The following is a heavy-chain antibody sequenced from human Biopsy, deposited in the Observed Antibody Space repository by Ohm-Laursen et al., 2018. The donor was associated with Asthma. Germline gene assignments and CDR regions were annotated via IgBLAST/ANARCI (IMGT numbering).Heavy chain of an antibody. D-gene: IGHD4-17*01. J-gene: IGHJ6*02. Sequence: SVKVSCKASGGTFSNYPIPWVRQAPGQGLEWMGGIIPIFDTPNYAQKFQGRVTITADESTSTGYMELSSLRSEDTAVYYCASSGGKYGFYGMAVWGQGTTVTVS. CDR3: ASSGGKYGFYGMAV. V-gene: IGHV1-69*13. CDR1: GGTFSNYP. CDR2: IIPIFDTP.